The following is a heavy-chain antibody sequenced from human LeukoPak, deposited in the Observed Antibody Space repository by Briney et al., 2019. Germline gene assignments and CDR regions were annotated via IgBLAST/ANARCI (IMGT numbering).Heavy chain of an antibody. D-gene: IGHD5-18*01. J-gene: IGHJ4*02. CDR3: AKDHGGYSYGWRGYFDY. V-gene: IGHV3-21*01. CDR1: GFTFSTYS. Sequence: GGSLRLSCAASGFTFSTYSMNWLRLAPGKGLEWVSSISPDSNYKYYVDSVRGRFTISRDNAKSSLYLQMNSLRGEDTAVYYCAKDHGGYSYGWRGYFDYWGKGTLVTVSS. CDR2: ISPDSNYK.